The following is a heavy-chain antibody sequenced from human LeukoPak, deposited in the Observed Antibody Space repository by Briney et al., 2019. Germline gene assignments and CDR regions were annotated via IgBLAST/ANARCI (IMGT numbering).Heavy chain of an antibody. CDR2: ISYDGSNK. D-gene: IGHD4-11*01. V-gene: IGHV3-30*01. CDR3: ARDQISTVTPLYYFDY. CDR1: GFTFSSYA. Sequence: AGGPLRLSCAASGFTFSSYAMHWVRQAPGKGLEWVAVISYDGSNKYYADSVKGRFTISRDNSKNTLYLQMNSLRAEDTAVYYCARDQISTVTPLYYFDYWGQGTLVTVSS. J-gene: IGHJ4*02.